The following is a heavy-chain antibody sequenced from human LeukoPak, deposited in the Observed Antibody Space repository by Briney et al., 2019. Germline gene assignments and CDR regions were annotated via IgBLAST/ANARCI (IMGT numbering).Heavy chain of an antibody. CDR2: IYYNGAT. CDR1: GGSISTYY. J-gene: IGHJ3*01. CDR3: ARTFDILSGIDAFDF. V-gene: IGHV4-59*01. D-gene: IGHD3-9*01. Sequence: SETLSLTCTVSGGSISTYYWSWIRQPPGKGLEWIGYIYYNGATDYNPSLKSRVTISIDTSKNQFSLQLSSVTAADTAVYYCARTFDILSGIDAFDFWGQGTMVTVSS.